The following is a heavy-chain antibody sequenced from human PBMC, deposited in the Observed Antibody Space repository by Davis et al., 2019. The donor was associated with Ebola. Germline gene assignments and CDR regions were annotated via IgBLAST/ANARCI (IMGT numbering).Heavy chain of an antibody. CDR3: AKLRETGDNYFLDY. D-gene: IGHD2/OR15-2a*01. CDR2: IWFDGRKM. CDR1: GFTFSTYA. V-gene: IGHV3-33*08. J-gene: IGHJ4*02. Sequence: GESLKISCAASGFTFSTYAMSWVRQAPGKGLECVAVIWFDGRKMYYADSVKGRFTISRDNSNNTLFLQMNSLRAEDTAVYYCAKLRETGDNYFLDYWGQGTLVTVSS.